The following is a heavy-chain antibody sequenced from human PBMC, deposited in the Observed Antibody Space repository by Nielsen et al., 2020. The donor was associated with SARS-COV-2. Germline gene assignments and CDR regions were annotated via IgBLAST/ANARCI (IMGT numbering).Heavy chain of an antibody. CDR2: IYSGGST. CDR1: GFTVSSNY. J-gene: IGHJ5*02. Sequence: GGSLRLSCAASGFTVSSNYMTWVRQAPGKGLEWVSVIYSGGSTYYADSVKGRFTISRDNSKNTLYLQMNSLRAEDTAVYYCARDLGYSSGFSWGQGTLVTVSS. CDR3: ARDLGYSSGFS. D-gene: IGHD5-18*01. V-gene: IGHV3-53*01.